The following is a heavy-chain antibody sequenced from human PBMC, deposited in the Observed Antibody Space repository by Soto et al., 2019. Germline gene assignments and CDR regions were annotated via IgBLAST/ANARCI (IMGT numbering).Heavy chain of an antibody. Sequence: GASVKVSCKASGGTFSSYAISWVRQAPGQGLEWMGGIIPIFGTANYAQKFQGRVTITADESTSTAYMELSSLRSEDTAVYYCVRWLTGTRNGDYFDYWGQGTLVTVSS. J-gene: IGHJ4*02. CDR1: GGTFSSYA. D-gene: IGHD3-9*01. CDR2: IIPIFGTA. V-gene: IGHV1-69*13. CDR3: VRWLTGTRNGDYFDY.